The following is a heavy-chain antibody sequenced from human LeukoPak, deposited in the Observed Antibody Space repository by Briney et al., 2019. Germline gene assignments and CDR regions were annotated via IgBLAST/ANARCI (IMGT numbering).Heavy chain of an antibody. CDR1: GFTFSNYW. CDR2: INQDGSEE. V-gene: IGHV3-7*01. J-gene: IGHJ4*02. Sequence: GGSLRLSCAASGFTFSNYWMSWVRQAPGKGLEWVAHINQDGSEEHYMDSVKARFIISRDSAKNSLSLQMDSLRAEDTAVYYRVRGGGVSGYDLLDYWGQGTLVTVSS. D-gene: IGHD5-12*01. CDR3: VRGGGVSGYDLLDY.